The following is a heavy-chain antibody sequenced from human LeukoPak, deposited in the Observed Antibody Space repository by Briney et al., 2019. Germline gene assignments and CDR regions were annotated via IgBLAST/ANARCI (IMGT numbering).Heavy chain of an antibody. J-gene: IGHJ5*02. V-gene: IGHV4-59*01. CDR2: IYYSGST. CDR3: ARVGSGTWFDT. CDR1: GGSISSYY. Sequence: SETLSLTCTVSGGSISSYYWSWIRQPPGKGLEWIGHIYYSGSTNYNPSLKSRATISVDTSKNQFSLKLRSVIAADTAVYYCARVGSGTWFDTWGQGTLVTVSS. D-gene: IGHD3-16*01.